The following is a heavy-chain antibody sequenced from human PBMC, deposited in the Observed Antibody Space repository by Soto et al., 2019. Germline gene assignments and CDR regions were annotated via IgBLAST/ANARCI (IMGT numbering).Heavy chain of an antibody. J-gene: IGHJ4*02. V-gene: IGHV1-18*01. CDR2: ITTDKGKT. Sequence: QVQLVQSGPEVKKPGASVKVSCKTSGYTFTSYGISWVRQAPGQGLEWMGWITTDKGKTTYAQRFQGRVTMPTDTSTSTAYRELRSLRSDDTAVYYCATRSPAFDYWGQGTLVTVSS. CDR3: ATRSPAFDY. CDR1: GYTFTSYG.